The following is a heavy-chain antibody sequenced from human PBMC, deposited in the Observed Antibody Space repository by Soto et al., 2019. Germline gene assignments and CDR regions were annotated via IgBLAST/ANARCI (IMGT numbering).Heavy chain of an antibody. CDR1: GDTFSNYG. V-gene: IGHV1-18*01. J-gene: IGHJ5*01. CDR2: ISLYSDGT. D-gene: IGHD2-2*01. CDR3: ARVVPGADAWFAT. Sequence: GASVKVSCKTSGDTFSNYGITWVRQAPGQPLEWLGWISLYSDGTNYAQKFQGRVSMTTDTSTTTAYMELRSLRSDDTAVYYCARVVPGADAWFATWGNETLVTVSS.